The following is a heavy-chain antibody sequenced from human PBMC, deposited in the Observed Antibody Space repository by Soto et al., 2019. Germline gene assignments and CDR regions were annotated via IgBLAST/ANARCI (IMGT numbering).Heavy chain of an antibody. CDR3: ARDTFDWLSYS. Sequence: GGSLRLSCAASGFTFSNYAMYWVRQAPGKGLEWVAVISYDGNNKYYADSVKGRFTISRDNFKNTLYLQMNSLRAEDTAVYYYARDTFDWLSYSWGQGTLVTVSS. CDR1: GFTFSNYA. J-gene: IGHJ4*02. V-gene: IGHV3-30-3*01. D-gene: IGHD3-9*01. CDR2: ISYDGNNK.